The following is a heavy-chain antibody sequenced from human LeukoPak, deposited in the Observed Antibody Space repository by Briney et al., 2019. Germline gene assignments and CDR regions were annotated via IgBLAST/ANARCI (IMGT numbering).Heavy chain of an antibody. Sequence: PGRSLRLSCAASGFTFDDYAMHWVRQAPGKGLEWVPGISWNSGSIGYADSVRGRFTISRDNAKNSLYLQMNSLRAEDTALYYCAKGSSGIAVATYYFDYWGQGTLVTVSS. CDR1: GFTFDDYA. J-gene: IGHJ4*02. D-gene: IGHD6-19*01. CDR2: ISWNSGSI. CDR3: AKGSSGIAVATYYFDY. V-gene: IGHV3-9*01.